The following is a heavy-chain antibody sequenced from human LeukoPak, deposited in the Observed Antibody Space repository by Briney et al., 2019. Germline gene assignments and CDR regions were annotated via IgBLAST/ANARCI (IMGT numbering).Heavy chain of an antibody. J-gene: IGHJ4*02. V-gene: IGHV1-46*01. CDR2: INPSVGST. Sequence: GAPVTVSFKASGYTFPSYYLHWVRQAPGQELEWMGIINPSVGSTSYPQKFQGRLTMTRETSTSTVYMELSSLRSEDTAVYYCARVGEVPFDYWGQGTLVTVSS. CDR3: ARVGEVPFDY. CDR1: GYTFPSYY.